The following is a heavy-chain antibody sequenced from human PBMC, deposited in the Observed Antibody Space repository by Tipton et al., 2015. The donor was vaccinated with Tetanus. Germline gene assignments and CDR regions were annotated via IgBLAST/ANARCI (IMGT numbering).Heavy chain of an antibody. CDR2: IYHSGST. V-gene: IGHV4-59*01. CDR1: GGSISAYY. CDR3: ARDTTRGGFDS. J-gene: IGHJ4*02. D-gene: IGHD1-1*01. Sequence: TLSLTCSVSGGSISAYYWSWIRQSPGRGLEWIGQIYHSGSTDYNPALKSRVTMSVDVPKNQFSLRLRSVTAADTAVYYCARDTTRGGFDSWVQGALVTVSA.